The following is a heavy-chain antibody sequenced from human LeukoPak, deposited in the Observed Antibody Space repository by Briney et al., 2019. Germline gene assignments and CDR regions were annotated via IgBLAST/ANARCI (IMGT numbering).Heavy chain of an antibody. CDR2: ISYDGSNK. Sequence: GGSLRLSCAASGFTFSSYAMHWVRQAPGKGLEWVAVISYDGSNKYYADSVKGRFTISRDNSKNTLYLQMNSLRAEDTAVNYCARADSGYDPRGGAFDIWGQGTMVTVSS. CDR1: GFTFSSYA. V-gene: IGHV3-30-3*01. D-gene: IGHD5-12*01. J-gene: IGHJ3*02. CDR3: ARADSGYDPRGGAFDI.